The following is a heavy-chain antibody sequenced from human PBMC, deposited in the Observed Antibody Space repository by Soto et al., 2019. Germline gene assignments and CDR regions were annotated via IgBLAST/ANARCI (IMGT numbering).Heavy chain of an antibody. D-gene: IGHD4-4*01. CDR1: GFTFRFYD. V-gene: IGHV3-30*18. Sequence: QVQLVESGGGVVQPGRSLRLSCATSGFTFRFYDMHWVRQAPGKGLAWVAIISRDGNNKDYGDSVKGRFTISRDNSKNTLYLQMNSLRGEDTAVYYCAKDAYTPIRTTAHDSGGLDHWGRGTLVTVSS. J-gene: IGHJ4*02. CDR3: AKDAYTPIRTTAHDSGGLDH. CDR2: ISRDGNNK.